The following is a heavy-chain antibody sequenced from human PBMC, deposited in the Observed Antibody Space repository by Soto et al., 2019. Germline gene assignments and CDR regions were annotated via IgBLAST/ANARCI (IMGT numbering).Heavy chain of an antibody. V-gene: IGHV4-34*01. Sequence: WETLSLTCAVSGGPFSGYFWSGIRQPPGKGLEWIGEINHSGSTNYNPSLKSRVTISVDTSKNQFSLTLSSVTAADTAVYYCARGARGWFYYDSSGYYYRVGYYYGMDVWGQGTTVT. J-gene: IGHJ6*02. CDR3: ARGARGWFYYDSSGYYYRVGYYYGMDV. CDR1: GGPFSGYF. D-gene: IGHD3-22*01. CDR2: INHSGST.